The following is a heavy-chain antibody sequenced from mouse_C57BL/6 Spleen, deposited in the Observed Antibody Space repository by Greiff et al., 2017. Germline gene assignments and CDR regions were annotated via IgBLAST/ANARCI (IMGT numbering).Heavy chain of an antibody. CDR3: ATTVVATEAMDY. D-gene: IGHD1-1*01. J-gene: IGHJ4*01. CDR2: INPSTGGT. V-gene: IGHV1-42*01. CDR1: GYSFTGYY. Sequence: VQLQQSGPELVKPGASVKISCKASGYSFTGYYMNWVKQSPEKSLEWIGEINPSTGGTTYNQKFKAKATLTVDKSSSTAYMQLKSLTSDDSAVYYCATTVVATEAMDYWGQGTSVTVSS.